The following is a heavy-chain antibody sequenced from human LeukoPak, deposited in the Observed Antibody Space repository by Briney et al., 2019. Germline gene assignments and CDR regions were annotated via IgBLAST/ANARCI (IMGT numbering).Heavy chain of an antibody. J-gene: IGHJ4*02. V-gene: IGHV1-46*01. Sequence: ASVKVSCKASGYTFTGYYMHWVRQAPGQGLEWMGIINPSGDSTNYAQKFQGRVTMTRDTSTSTVYMELSSLRSEDTAVYYCATDQRSLNYWGQGTLVTVSS. CDR1: GYTFTGYY. CDR3: ATDQRSLNY. CDR2: INPSGDST.